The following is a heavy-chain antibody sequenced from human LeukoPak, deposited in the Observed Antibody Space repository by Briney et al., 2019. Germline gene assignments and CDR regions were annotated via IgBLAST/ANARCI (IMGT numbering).Heavy chain of an antibody. V-gene: IGHV3-23*01. CDR3: AKDLAIAAAGPGC. CDR2: IGGSGANT. J-gene: IGHJ4*02. D-gene: IGHD6-13*01. Sequence: PGGSLRLSCAASGFTFSSYGMSWVRQAPGKGLEWVSAIGGSGANTFYADSVKGRFTISRDNSKNTLYLQMNSLRAEDTAVYYCAKDLAIAAAGPGCWGQGTLVTVSS. CDR1: GFTFSSYG.